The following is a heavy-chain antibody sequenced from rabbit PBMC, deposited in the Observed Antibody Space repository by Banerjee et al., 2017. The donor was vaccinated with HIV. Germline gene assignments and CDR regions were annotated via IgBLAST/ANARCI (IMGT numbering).Heavy chain of an antibody. D-gene: IGHD4-2*01. CDR2: SVSTDIIRT. Sequence: QEQLVESRGGLVQPGGSLKLTCTASGFSFSSSYYYMCWVRQAPGKGLEWIACSVSTDIIRTYYANWAKGRFTISETSSTTVTLQMTSLTAADTATYFCARGIWFGGAGFDLWGQGTLVTVS. J-gene: IGHJ4*01. CDR3: ARGIWFGGAGFDL. V-gene: IGHV1S45*01. CDR1: GFSFSSSYY.